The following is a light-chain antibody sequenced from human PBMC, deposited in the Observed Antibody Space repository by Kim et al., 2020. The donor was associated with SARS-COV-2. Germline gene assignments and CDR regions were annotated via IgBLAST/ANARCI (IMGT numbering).Light chain of an antibody. CDR2: AAS. V-gene: IGKV3-20*01. Sequence: EIVLTQSPGTLSLSPGERATLSCRASQSVSSSYLAWYQQKPGQAPRLLIYAASTWATGIPDRFSGSGSGTDFTLTISRLEPEDFAVYYCQQYGSSPWTFGQGTKVDIK. J-gene: IGKJ1*01. CDR3: QQYGSSPWT. CDR1: QSVSSSY.